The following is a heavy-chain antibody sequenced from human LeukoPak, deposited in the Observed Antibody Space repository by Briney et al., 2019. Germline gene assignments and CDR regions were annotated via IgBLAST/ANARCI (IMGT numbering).Heavy chain of an antibody. V-gene: IGHV6-1*01. D-gene: IGHD2-15*01. Sequence: SQTLSLTCAISGDSVSSNSAAWNWIRQSPSRGLEWLGRTYYRPKWYNDYAVSVKSRITINPDTSKNQFSLQLNSVTPEDTAVYYCARDLRYCSGGSCYGGDFDYWGQGTLVTVSS. CDR3: ARDLRYCSGGSCYGGDFDY. CDR2: TYYRPKWYN. J-gene: IGHJ4*02. CDR1: GDSVSSNSAA.